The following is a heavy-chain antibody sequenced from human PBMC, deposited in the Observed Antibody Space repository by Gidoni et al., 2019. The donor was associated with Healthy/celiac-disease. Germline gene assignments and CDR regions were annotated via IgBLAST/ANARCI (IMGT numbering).Heavy chain of an antibody. CDR3: ARISSSWPRDPIDFDY. J-gene: IGHJ4*02. Sequence: QVPLVESGGGVVQPGRSLRLSCAAPGFTFSRYARPWVRQAPGKGLEWVAVISYDGSNKYYADSVKGRFTISRDNSKNTLYLQMNSLRAEDTAVYYCARISSSWPRDPIDFDYWGQGTLVTVSS. CDR2: ISYDGSNK. D-gene: IGHD6-13*01. CDR1: GFTFSRYA. V-gene: IGHV3-30-3*01.